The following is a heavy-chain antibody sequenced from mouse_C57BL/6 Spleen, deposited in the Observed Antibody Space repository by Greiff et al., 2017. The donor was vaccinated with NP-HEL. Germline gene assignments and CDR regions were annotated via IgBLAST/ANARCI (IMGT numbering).Heavy chain of an antibody. CDR1: GYSITSGYY. CDR2: ISYDGSN. V-gene: IGHV3-6*01. Sequence: EVKLMESGPGLVKPSQSLSLTCSVTGYSITSGYYWNWIRQFPGNKLEWMGYISYDGSNNYNPSLKNRISITRDTSKNQFFLKLNSVTTEDTATYYCARDQVLRPFAYWGQGTLVTVSA. J-gene: IGHJ3*01. D-gene: IGHD1-2*01. CDR3: ARDQVLRPFAY.